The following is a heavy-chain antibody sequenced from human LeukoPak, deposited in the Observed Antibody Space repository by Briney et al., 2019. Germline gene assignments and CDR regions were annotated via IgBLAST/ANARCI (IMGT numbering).Heavy chain of an antibody. CDR2: IKQDGSQK. D-gene: IGHD2-2*02. CDR1: GFTFSSSW. J-gene: IGHJ4*02. V-gene: IGHV3-7*01. CDR3: ARARGTVDCSSTSCYIFDN. Sequence: PGGSLRLSCAAPGFTFSSSWMSWVRQAPEKGLEWVAHIKQDGSQKYYVDSVKGRFTISRDNAENSLYVQMSSLRAEDTAVYYCARARGTVDCSSTSCYIFDNWGQGTLVTVSS.